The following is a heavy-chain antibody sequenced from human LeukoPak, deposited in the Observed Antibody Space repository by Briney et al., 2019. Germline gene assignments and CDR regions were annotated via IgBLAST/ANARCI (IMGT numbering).Heavy chain of an antibody. CDR2: ISSSGSTI. CDR3: ARLHVDIVATTPDY. J-gene: IGHJ4*02. D-gene: IGHD5-12*01. V-gene: IGHV3-11*01. Sequence: GGPLRLSCAASGFTFSDYYMSWIRQAPGKGLEWVSYISSSGSTIYYADSVKGRFTISRDNAKNSLYLQMNSLRAEDTAVYYCARLHVDIVATTPDYWGQGTLVTVSS. CDR1: GFTFSDYY.